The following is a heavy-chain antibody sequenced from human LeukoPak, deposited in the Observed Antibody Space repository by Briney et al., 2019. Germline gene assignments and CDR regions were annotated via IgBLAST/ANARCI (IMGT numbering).Heavy chain of an antibody. CDR3: ARGQAVVTATFLGAFDI. CDR2: ISSSGSTI. J-gene: IGHJ3*02. Sequence: GGSLRLSCAASGFTFSDYYMSWIRQAPGKGLEWVSYISSSGSTIYYADSVKGRFTISRDNAKNSLYLQMNSLRAEDTAVYYCARGQAVVTATFLGAFDIWGQGTMVTVSS. V-gene: IGHV3-11*01. CDR1: GFTFSDYY. D-gene: IGHD2-21*02.